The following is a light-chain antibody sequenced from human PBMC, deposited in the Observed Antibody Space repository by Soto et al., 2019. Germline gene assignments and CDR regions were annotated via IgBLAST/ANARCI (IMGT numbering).Light chain of an antibody. J-gene: IGKJ2*01. CDR3: QQSYTNLYT. CDR1: QNINKY. Sequence: DIQMPQSPSSLSASVGDTVTITCRASQNINKYLSWYQEKPGKAPKLLIYGVSRLQSGVPSRFSGSGSGADFTLTISSLQPEDSATYYCQQSYTNLYTFGQGTKLEI. V-gene: IGKV1-39*01. CDR2: GVS.